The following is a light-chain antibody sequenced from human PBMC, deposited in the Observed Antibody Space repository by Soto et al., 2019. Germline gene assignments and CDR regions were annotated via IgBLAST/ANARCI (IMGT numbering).Light chain of an antibody. V-gene: IGKV3-15*01. CDR3: EQYNNWPLWS. Sequence: EIVMTQSPATLSVSPGERATLSCRASQSVSSNLAWYQQKPGQASRHLIYGASIRATGIPARLRGRGSRTAFTLTLSSLQSEDIAVFYGEQYNNWPLWSFGEGTKVFIK. J-gene: IGKJ1*01. CDR2: GAS. CDR1: QSVSSN.